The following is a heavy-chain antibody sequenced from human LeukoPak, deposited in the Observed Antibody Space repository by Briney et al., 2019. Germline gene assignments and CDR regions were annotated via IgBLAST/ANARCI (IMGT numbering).Heavy chain of an antibody. CDR3: ARGGYYGSGNDFRFDP. Sequence: SETLSLTCTVSGGSISSYYWSWIRQSPGKGLECIGYIHYTGSTNYNPSLKGRVTISVETSKNQFSLKLKSVTAADTAVYYCARGGYYGSGNDFRFDPWGQGTLVTVSS. V-gene: IGHV4-59*01. CDR1: GGSISSYY. CDR2: IHYTGST. D-gene: IGHD3-10*01. J-gene: IGHJ5*02.